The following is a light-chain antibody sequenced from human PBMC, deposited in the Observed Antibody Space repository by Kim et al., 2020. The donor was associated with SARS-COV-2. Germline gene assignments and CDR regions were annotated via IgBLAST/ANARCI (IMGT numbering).Light chain of an antibody. CDR3: SAWDSSLSAWV. Sequence: LTQPPSVSKGLRQTATLTCTGNNNNVGNQGAAWLQQHQGHPPKLLSYTNNNRPLGISERLSASRSGNTASLTITGLQPEDEADYYCSAWDSSLSAWVFGGGTKLTVL. V-gene: IGLV10-54*01. CDR1: NNNVGNQG. J-gene: IGLJ3*02. CDR2: TNN.